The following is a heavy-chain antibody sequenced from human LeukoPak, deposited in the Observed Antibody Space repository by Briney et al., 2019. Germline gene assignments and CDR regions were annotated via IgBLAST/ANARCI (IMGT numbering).Heavy chain of an antibody. V-gene: IGHV4-39*07. CDR3: ARVPSQQLVRGDWFDP. J-gene: IGHJ5*02. Sequence: SETLSLTCTVSGGSISSSSYYWGWIRQPPGKGLEWIGSIYYSGSTYYNPSLKSRVTISVDTSKNQFSLKLSSVTAADTAVYYCARVPSQQLVRGDWFDPWGQGTLVTVSS. CDR1: GGSISSSSYY. CDR2: IYYSGST. D-gene: IGHD6-13*01.